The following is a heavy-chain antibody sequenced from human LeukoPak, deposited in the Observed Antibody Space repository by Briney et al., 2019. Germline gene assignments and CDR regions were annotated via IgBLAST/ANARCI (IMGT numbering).Heavy chain of an antibody. CDR1: GFTFSSYG. CDR2: IRYDGSNK. D-gene: IGHD1-14*01. CDR3: ARVSESEWSFDL. V-gene: IGHV3-30*02. Sequence: GGSLRLSCAATGFTFSSYGMHWVRQAPGKGLEWVAFIRYDGSNKYYADSVKGRFTVSRDNAKNSLYLQMNSLRAEDTAVYYCARVSESEWSFDLWGRGTLVTVSS. J-gene: IGHJ2*01.